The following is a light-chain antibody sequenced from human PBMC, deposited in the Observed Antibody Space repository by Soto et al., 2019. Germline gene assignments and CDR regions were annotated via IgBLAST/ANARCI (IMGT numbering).Light chain of an antibody. Sequence: EIVLTQSPGTLSLSPGERATLSCRASQSFSSNYLAWYQQKPGQAPRILIYGAITRATGIPDRFSGSESGTDFTLTISRLEPEDSAVYYCQQYSSVWTFGQGTKVEIK. CDR3: QQYSSVWT. CDR2: GAI. V-gene: IGKV3-20*01. J-gene: IGKJ1*01. CDR1: QSFSSNY.